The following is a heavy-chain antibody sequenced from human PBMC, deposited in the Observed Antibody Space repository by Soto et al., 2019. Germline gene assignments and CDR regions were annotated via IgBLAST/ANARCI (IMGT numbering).Heavy chain of an antibody. CDR3: ARDRANWFDP. Sequence: SETLSLTCAVSGGSISSGGYSWSWIRQPPGKGLEWIGYIYHSGSTYYNPSLKSRVTISVDRSKNQFSLKLSSVTAEDTAVYYCARDRANWFDPWRQGTLVTVSS. J-gene: IGHJ5*02. CDR1: GGSISSGGYS. CDR2: IYHSGST. V-gene: IGHV4-30-2*01.